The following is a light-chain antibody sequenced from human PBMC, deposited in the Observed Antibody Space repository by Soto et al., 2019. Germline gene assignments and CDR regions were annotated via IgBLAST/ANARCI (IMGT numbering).Light chain of an antibody. Sequence: RASLNIGDSLSWFQQKAGKPPTQLIYGASTLQNGVPSRFSGSGSGTDFTLTISSLQPEDFATYYCQQLNSYPLTFGGGTKVDIK. CDR1: LNIGDS. CDR3: QQLNSYPLT. J-gene: IGKJ4*01. CDR2: GAS. V-gene: IGKV1-9*01.